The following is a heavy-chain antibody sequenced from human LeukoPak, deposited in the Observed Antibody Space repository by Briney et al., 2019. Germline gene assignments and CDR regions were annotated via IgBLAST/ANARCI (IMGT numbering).Heavy chain of an antibody. V-gene: IGHV3-48*04. CDR1: GFTFSSYG. J-gene: IGHJ4*02. CDR3: ARGYNSALDY. D-gene: IGHD1-14*01. CDR2: ISSSSSTI. Sequence: GGSLRLSCAASGFTFSSYGMNWVRQAPGKGQEWVSYISSSSSTIYYADSVKGRFTISRDNAKNSLYLQMNSLRVEDTAVYYCARGYNSALDYWGQGTLVTVSS.